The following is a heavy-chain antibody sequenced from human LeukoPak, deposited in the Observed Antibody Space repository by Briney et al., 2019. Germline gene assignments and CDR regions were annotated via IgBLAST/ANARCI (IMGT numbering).Heavy chain of an antibody. CDR2: ISRRSRHV. CDR3: VRDLMGSGSTTAYLHH. CDR1: GFTLSSAA. D-gene: IGHD1-1*01. Sequence: GGSLRLSCAVSGFTLSSAALTWVRQAPGKGLEWVSSISRRSRHVYYAGSVKGRFTISRDNAKNSLYLQMNSLRAEDMAVYFCVRDLMGSGSTTAYLHHWGQGTLVTVSS. J-gene: IGHJ1*01. V-gene: IGHV3-21*01.